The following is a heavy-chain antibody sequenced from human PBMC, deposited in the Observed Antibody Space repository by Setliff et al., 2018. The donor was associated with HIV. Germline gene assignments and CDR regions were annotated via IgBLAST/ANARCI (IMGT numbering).Heavy chain of an antibody. V-gene: IGHV4-31*03. CDR1: GDSISSGGSY. J-gene: IGHJ6*02. D-gene: IGHD3-3*01. CDR3: ARDSMGGPKYYDFWITSYYYYGMDV. Sequence: SETLSLTCTVTGDSISSGGSYWNWIRQHPGKGLEWVGYIFHGGSTYYKPSLKSRVTISIDTSRNQFSLTVSSVTAADTAVYYCARDSMGGPKYYDFWITSYYYYGMDVWGQGTTVTVSS. CDR2: IFHGGST.